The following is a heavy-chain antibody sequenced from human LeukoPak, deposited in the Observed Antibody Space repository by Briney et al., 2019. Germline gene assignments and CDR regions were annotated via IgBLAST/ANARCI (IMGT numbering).Heavy chain of an antibody. CDR1: GFTFSNYC. J-gene: IGHJ4*02. Sequence: GGSLRLSCAASGFTFSNYCMTWVRQAPGKGLEWVANINQDGSDKYYAASVKGRFTISRDNTRNSLYLQMNSLRAEDTAVYYCVSTGSVLDYWGQGTLVTVSS. D-gene: IGHD3-10*01. V-gene: IGHV3-7*01. CDR3: VSTGSVLDY. CDR2: INQDGSDK.